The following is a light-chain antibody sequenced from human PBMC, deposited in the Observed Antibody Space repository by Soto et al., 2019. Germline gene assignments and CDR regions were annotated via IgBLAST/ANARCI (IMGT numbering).Light chain of an antibody. J-gene: IGKJ1*01. CDR2: GAS. CDR1: QSVSSK. CDR3: QQYNSWLWT. Sequence: TNSPVALSVSPGEGATLSCRASQSVSSKLAWYQQKPGQAPRLLIYGASTRATGIPARFSGSGSGTEFTLIISSLQSEDSAVYCCQQYNSWLWTFGQGTKVDIK. V-gene: IGKV3-15*01.